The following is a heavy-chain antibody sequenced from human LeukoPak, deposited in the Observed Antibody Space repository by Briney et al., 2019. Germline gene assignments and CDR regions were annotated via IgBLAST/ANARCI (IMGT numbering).Heavy chain of an antibody. CDR1: GASISNFY. J-gene: IGHJ4*01. CDR3: ARSDIWGSYRFLDY. CDR2: MLYSGST. Sequence: SETLSLTCTVSGASISNFYWSWIRQAPGQGLEWIGYMLYSGSTNQKPSLRSRVTISVDTSKNQVSLKLSSVTAADTAVYYCARSDIWGSYRFLDYWGQGILVTVSS. V-gene: IGHV4-59*08. D-gene: IGHD3-16*02.